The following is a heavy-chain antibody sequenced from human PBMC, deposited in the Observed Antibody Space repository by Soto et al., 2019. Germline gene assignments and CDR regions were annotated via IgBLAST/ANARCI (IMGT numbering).Heavy chain of an antibody. CDR3: ARDWNSHGGPDQ. CDR2: ISGSSDTI. D-gene: IGHD5-18*01. J-gene: IGHJ4*02. Sequence: EVVLVESGGGLAQPGGSLRLSCAASGFTLSSYSMNWVRQAPGKGLEWVSYISGSSDTIVYADSVKGRFTISRDNARNLVYLQMNSLRVEDRAVYFCARDWNSHGGPDQWGQGTLVTVSS. V-gene: IGHV3-48*01. CDR1: GFTLSSYS.